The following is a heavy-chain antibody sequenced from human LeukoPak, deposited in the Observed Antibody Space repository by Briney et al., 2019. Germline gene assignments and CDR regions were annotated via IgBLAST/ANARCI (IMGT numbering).Heavy chain of an antibody. V-gene: IGHV1-2*02. J-gene: IGHJ5*02. CDR2: INPNSGGT. CDR3: ARELSMVRGDPNWFDP. Sequence: ASVKVSCKASGYTFTSYAMNWVRQAPGQGLEWMGWINPNSGGTNYAQKFQGRVTMTRDTSISTAYMELSRLRSDDTAVYYCARELSMVRGDPNWFDPWGQGTLVTVSS. D-gene: IGHD3-10*01. CDR1: GYTFTSYA.